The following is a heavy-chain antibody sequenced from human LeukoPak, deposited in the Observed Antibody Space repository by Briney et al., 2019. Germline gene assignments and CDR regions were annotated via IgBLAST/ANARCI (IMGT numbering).Heavy chain of an antibody. CDR1: GGSISSYY. Sequence: SETLSLTCTVSGGSISSYYWSWIRQPPGKGLEWIGYIYYSGCTNYNPSLKSRVTISVDTSKNQFSLKLSSVTAADTAVYYCARENPVDTAIYYWGQGTLVTVSS. CDR3: ARENPVDTAIYY. V-gene: IGHV4-59*01. J-gene: IGHJ4*02. D-gene: IGHD5-18*01. CDR2: IYYSGCT.